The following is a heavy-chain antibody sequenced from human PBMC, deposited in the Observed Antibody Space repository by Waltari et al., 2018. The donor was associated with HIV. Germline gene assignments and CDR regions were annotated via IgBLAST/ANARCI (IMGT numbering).Heavy chain of an antibody. J-gene: IGHJ2*01. CDR2: VYYGGKT. V-gene: IGHV4-39*01. CDR1: GVPLTSKNYC. Sequence: QLQESGPALVKPSETLSLSCSVSGVPLTSKNYCWGWVRQSPGKRLDWIASVYYGGKTYNNPSLKSRLSLSLDTSKNRLSLNVTSVTAADTAVYYCVRHSGPYVHFFDLWGRGTLVTVTS. CDR3: VRHSGPYVHFFDL. D-gene: IGHD3-16*01.